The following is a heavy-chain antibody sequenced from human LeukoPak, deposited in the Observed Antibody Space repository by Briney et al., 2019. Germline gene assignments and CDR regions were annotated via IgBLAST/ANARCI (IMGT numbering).Heavy chain of an antibody. CDR3: ARDVNYYYDSSGYSFHDAFDI. CDR2: IYHSGST. Sequence: PSQTLSLTCAVSGGSISSGGYSWSWIRQPPGKGLEWIGYIYHSGSTYYNPSLKSRVTISVDRSKNQFSLKLSSVTAADTAVYYCARDVNYYYDSSGYSFHDAFDIWGQGTMVTVSS. J-gene: IGHJ3*02. D-gene: IGHD3-22*01. V-gene: IGHV4-30-2*01. CDR1: GGSISSGGYS.